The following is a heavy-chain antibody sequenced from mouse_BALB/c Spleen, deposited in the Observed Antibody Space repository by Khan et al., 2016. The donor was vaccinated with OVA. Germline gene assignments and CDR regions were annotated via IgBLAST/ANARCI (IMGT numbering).Heavy chain of an antibody. CDR2: ISPGSGDT. CDR3: AIRNYCGDTFAY. J-gene: IGHJ3*01. D-gene: IGHD1-2*01. V-gene: IGHV1-77*01. CDR1: GYTFTDYY. Sequence: QVRLQQSGAELARPGASVKLSCKASGYTFTDYYINWVKQRTGQGLEWIGEISPGSGDTYYNEKFKGKATLTADKSSSTAYMHLSSLTSEASAVYFCAIRNYCGDTFAYWGQGTLVTVSA.